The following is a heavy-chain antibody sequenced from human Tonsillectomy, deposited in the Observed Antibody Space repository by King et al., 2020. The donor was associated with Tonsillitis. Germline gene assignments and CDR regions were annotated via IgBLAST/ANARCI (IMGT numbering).Heavy chain of an antibody. V-gene: IGHV1-69*04. J-gene: IGHJ6*03. CDR2: IVPVLNIT. CDR1: GGTFSSHS. CDR3: AREGPLEHMDV. Sequence: QLVQSGAEVKKPGSSVKVSCKASGGTFSSHSITWGRQAPGRGLEGVGRIVPVLNITKSAQRVQGRVTITADRSTSTAYMDLRSLRTDDTAVYYCAREGPLEHMDVWGKGTAVTVSS.